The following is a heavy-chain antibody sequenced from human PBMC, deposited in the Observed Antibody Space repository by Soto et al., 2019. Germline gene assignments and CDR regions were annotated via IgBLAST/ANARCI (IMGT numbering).Heavy chain of an antibody. Sequence: ESGGGVGPPGRSLRLSCAASGFTFSSYGMHWVRQAPGKGLEWVAVISYDGSNKYYADSVKGRFTISRDNSKNTLYLQMNSLRAEDTAVYYCAKAAFIVGATYDYWGQGTLVTVSS. CDR3: AKAAFIVGATYDY. J-gene: IGHJ4*02. V-gene: IGHV3-30*18. CDR1: GFTFSSYG. CDR2: ISYDGSNK. D-gene: IGHD1-26*01.